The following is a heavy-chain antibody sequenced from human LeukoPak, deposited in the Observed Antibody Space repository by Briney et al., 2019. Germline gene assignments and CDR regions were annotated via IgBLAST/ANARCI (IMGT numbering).Heavy chain of an antibody. CDR3: AKDGAWLRFDD. CDR2: IRYDGTNK. J-gene: IGHJ4*02. V-gene: IGHV3-30*02. Sequence: GGSLRLSCAASGLIFSSSGMHWVRQAPGKGLEWVAFIRYDGTNKYYSDSVKGRFTISRDDSKNALYLQMRNLRADDTAVYYCAKDGAWLRFDDWGQGILVTVSS. D-gene: IGHD5-12*01. CDR1: GLIFSSSG.